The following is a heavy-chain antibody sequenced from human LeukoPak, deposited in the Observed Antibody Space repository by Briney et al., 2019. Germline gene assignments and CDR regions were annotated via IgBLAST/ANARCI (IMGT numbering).Heavy chain of an antibody. CDR1: GFTFSSYC. CDR3: AKAWGDGSDY. CDR2: ISYDGSNK. Sequence: PGGSLRLSCAASGFTFSSYCMHWVRQAPGKGLEWVAVISYDGSNKYYADSVKGRFPISRDNSNTTLYLQMNSLRAEDTAVYYCAKAWGDGSDYWGQETLVTVSS. J-gene: IGHJ4*02. D-gene: IGHD1-26*01. V-gene: IGHV3-30*18.